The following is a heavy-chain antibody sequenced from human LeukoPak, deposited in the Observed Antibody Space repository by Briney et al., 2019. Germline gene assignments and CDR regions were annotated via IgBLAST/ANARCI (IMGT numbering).Heavy chain of an antibody. CDR3: ARSTPADIASAQNYYYGMDV. D-gene: IGHD2-15*01. CDR1: GYSFTSYW. V-gene: IGHV5-51*01. Sequence: GESLKISCKGSGYSFTSYWIGWVRQMPGKGLEWMGIIYPGDSDTRYSPSFQGQVTISADKSISTAYLQWSSLKASDTAMYYCARSTPADIASAQNYYYGMDVWGQGTTVTVSS. J-gene: IGHJ6*02. CDR2: IYPGDSDT.